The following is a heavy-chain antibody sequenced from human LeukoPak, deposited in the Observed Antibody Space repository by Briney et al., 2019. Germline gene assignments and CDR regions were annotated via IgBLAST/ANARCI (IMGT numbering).Heavy chain of an antibody. CDR1: GYTFTGYY. CDR2: INPNSGGT. D-gene: IGHD6-13*01. Sequence: ASVKVSCKASGYTFTGYYMHWVRQAPGQGLEWMGWINPNSGGTNYAQKFQGRVTMTRDTSISTAYMELSRLRSDDTAVYYCARVRGQQLVRGGSGYWGQGTLVTVSS. J-gene: IGHJ4*02. V-gene: IGHV1-2*02. CDR3: ARVRGQQLVRGGSGY.